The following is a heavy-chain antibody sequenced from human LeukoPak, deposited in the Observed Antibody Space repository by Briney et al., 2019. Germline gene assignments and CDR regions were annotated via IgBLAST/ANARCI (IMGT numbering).Heavy chain of an antibody. V-gene: IGHV3-21*01. CDR2: ISSSSSYI. D-gene: IGHD2-8*01. CDR3: ARAPSLRHYYYGMDV. CDR1: GFTFSSYS. J-gene: IGHJ6*02. Sequence: NPGGSLRLSCAASGFTFSSYSMNWVRQAPGKGLEWVSSISSSSSYIYYADSVKGRFAISRDNAKNSLYLQMNSLRAEDTAVYYCARAPSLRHYYYGMDVWGQGTTVTVSS.